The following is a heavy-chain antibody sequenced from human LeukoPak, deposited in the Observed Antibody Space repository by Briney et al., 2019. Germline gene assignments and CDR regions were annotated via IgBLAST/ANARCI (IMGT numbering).Heavy chain of an antibody. CDR1: GNTVSEIS. Sequence: ASVKVSCKVSGNTVSEISIHWVRQAPGKGLEWMGGFDPEDHETFYAQKFQGRVTMTRDTSTSTVYMELSSLRSEDTAVYYCARELVAGTVSFDYWGQGTLVTVSS. V-gene: IGHV1-24*01. D-gene: IGHD6-19*01. CDR3: ARELVAGTVSFDY. J-gene: IGHJ4*02. CDR2: FDPEDHET.